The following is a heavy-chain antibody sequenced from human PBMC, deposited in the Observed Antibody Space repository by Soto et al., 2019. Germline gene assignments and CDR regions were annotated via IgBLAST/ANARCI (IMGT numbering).Heavy chain of an antibody. CDR3: ARLGGYVSVGYYYLWDS. Sequence: SETLSLTCRVSDGSMNSDSSYWGWIRHPPGKGLEWIGVINHSGSTYHNLSLKGRVTMSVDASRNQFSLKLTSMTAADTAVYYCARLGGYVSVGYYYLWDSWGQGTLVTVPQ. CDR2: INHSGST. CDR1: DGSMNSDSSY. V-gene: IGHV4-39*01. J-gene: IGHJ4*02. D-gene: IGHD3-22*01.